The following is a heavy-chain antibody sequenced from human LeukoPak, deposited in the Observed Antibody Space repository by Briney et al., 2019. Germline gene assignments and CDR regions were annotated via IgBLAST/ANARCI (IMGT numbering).Heavy chain of an antibody. Sequence: GGSLRLSCAASGFTFSSYAMSWVRQAPGKGLEWVSYISSSGSDIYYADSVKGRFTISRDNAKNSLYPHMNSLRAEDTAVYYCARDYGGSSPFDYWGQGTLVTVSS. D-gene: IGHD4-23*01. CDR1: GFTFSSYA. J-gene: IGHJ4*02. V-gene: IGHV3-21*05. CDR2: ISSSGSDI. CDR3: ARDYGGSSPFDY.